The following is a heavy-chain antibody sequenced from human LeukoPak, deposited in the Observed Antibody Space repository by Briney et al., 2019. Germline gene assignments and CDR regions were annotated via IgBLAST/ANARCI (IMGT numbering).Heavy chain of an antibody. Sequence: GASVKVSCKASGYTFTGYYMHWVRQAPGQGLESMGWINPNSGGTNYAQKFQGRVTMTRDTSISTAYMELSRLRSDDTAVYYCARGRIAARRGGYNWFDPWGQGTLVTVSS. CDR1: GYTFTGYY. J-gene: IGHJ5*02. CDR2: INPNSGGT. CDR3: ARGRIAARRGGYNWFDP. V-gene: IGHV1-2*02. D-gene: IGHD6-6*01.